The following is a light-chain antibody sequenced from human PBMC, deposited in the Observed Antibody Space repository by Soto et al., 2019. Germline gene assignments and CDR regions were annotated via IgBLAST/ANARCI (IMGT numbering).Light chain of an antibody. J-gene: IGLJ1*01. V-gene: IGLV2-14*01. CDR1: SSDVGGYNY. CDR2: EVS. Sequence: QSVLTQPASVSGSPGQSITISCTGTSSDVGGYNYVSWYQQQSGKAPKLMIHEVSNRPSGVSNRFSGSKSGNTASLTISGLQAEDVSDYYCSSYPSSRAYVFGIGTNVTVL. CDR3: SSYPSSRAYV.